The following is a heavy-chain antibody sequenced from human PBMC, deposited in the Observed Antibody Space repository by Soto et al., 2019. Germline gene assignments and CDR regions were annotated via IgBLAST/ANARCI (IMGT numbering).Heavy chain of an antibody. J-gene: IGHJ4*02. CDR2: INAGNGNT. CDR3: ARVIGGLYYFDY. Sequence: QVQLVQSGAEVKKPGASVKVSCKASGYTFTSYAMHWVRQSPEQRLEWMGWINAGNGNTKYSQKFQGRVTITRDTSASTAYMELSSLRSEDTAVYYCARVIGGLYYFDYWGQGTLVTVSS. V-gene: IGHV1-3*01. CDR1: GYTFTSYA. D-gene: IGHD3-16*01.